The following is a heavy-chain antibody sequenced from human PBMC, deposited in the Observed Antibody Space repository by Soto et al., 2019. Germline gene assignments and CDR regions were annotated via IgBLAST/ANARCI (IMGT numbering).Heavy chain of an antibody. Sequence: QLQLQESGPGLVKPSETLSLTCTVSGGSVSSYYWPWVRQPPGKGLAWVGSISYSGSTYYNPSLKSRVTISVDTSQNQFSLKLRSVTPTDTAVYYCARHRGAAPVYWGQRTLVTASS. D-gene: IGHD1-26*01. CDR3: ARHRGAAPVY. V-gene: IGHV4-39*01. CDR2: ISYSGST. J-gene: IGHJ4*02. CDR1: GGSVSSYY.